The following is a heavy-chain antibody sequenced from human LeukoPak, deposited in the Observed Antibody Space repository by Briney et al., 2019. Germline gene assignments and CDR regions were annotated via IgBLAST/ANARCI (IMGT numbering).Heavy chain of an antibody. CDR1: GFTFSSYA. V-gene: IGHV3-23*01. J-gene: IGHJ5*02. CDR3: ARDGQDIVVVPAAIWFDP. Sequence: TGGSLRLSCAASGFTFSSYAMSWVRQAPGKGLEWVSALSGGGDSTYYADSVKGQFTVSRDNSKDTLYLQMNSLRAEDTAVYYCARDGQDIVVVPAAIWFDPWGQGTLATVSS. CDR2: LSGGGDST. D-gene: IGHD2-2*01.